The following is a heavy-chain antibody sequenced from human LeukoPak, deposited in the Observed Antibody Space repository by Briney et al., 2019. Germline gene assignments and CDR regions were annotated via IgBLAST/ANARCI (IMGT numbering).Heavy chain of an antibody. Sequence: GGSLRLSCAASAFTFSSYSMNWVRQAPGKGVEWVSSISSSSSYIYYADSVKGRFTISRNNSKNTLYLQMNSLRAEDTAVYYCAKDQHYDILTGYYTSVFDYWGQGTLVTVSS. V-gene: IGHV3-21*01. J-gene: IGHJ4*02. CDR3: AKDQHYDILTGYYTSVFDY. CDR1: AFTFSSYS. D-gene: IGHD3-9*01. CDR2: ISSSSSYI.